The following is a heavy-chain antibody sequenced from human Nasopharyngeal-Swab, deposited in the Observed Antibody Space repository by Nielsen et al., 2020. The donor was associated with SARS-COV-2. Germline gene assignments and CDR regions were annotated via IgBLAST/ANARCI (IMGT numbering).Heavy chain of an antibody. J-gene: IGHJ3*02. V-gene: IGHV4-39*01. CDR2: IYYSGST. Sequence: WIRQPPGKGLEWIGSIYYSGSTYYNPSLKSRVTISEDTSKNQFSLKLSSVTAADTAVYYCARTERRSNDAFDIWGQGTMVTVSS. CDR3: ARTERRSNDAFDI.